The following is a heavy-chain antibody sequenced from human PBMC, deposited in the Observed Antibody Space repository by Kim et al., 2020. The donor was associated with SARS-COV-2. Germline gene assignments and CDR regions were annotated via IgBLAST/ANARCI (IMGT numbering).Heavy chain of an antibody. CDR3: ASGPYWPGLSSPSPLDY. V-gene: IGHV1-18*04. CDR1: GYTFTSYG. CDR2: ISAYNGNT. J-gene: IGHJ4*02. Sequence: ASVKVSCKASGYTFTSYGISWVRQAPGQGLEWMGWISAYNGNTNYAQKLQGRVTMTTDTSTSTAYMELRSLRSDDTAVYYCASGPYWPGLSSPSPLDYWGQGTLVTVSS. D-gene: IGHD3-16*02.